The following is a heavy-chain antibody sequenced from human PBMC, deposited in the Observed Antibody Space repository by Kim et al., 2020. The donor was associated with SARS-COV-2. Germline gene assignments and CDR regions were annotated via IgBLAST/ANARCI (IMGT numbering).Heavy chain of an antibody. D-gene: IGHD4-17*01. CDR2: LSAPGGST. V-gene: IGHV3-23*01. CDR3: ARDLGYGDYTAFDI. J-gene: IGHJ3*02. CDR1: GFTFNTYP. Sequence: GGSLRLSCAASGFTFNTYPMGWIRQTPGKGLEWVSGLSAPGGSTYYADSVQGRFIISRDNSKNILYLQMNSLGVEDTAIYYCARDLGYGDYTAFDIWGQGTVVTVSS.